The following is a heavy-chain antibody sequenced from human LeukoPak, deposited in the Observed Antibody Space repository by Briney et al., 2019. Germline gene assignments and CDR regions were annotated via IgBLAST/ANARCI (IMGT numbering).Heavy chain of an antibody. J-gene: IGHJ5*02. CDR1: GYTFTGYY. Sequence: ASVKVSCKASGYTFTGYYMHWVRQAPGQGLEGMGWINPNSGGTNCAQKFQGRVTMTRDTSSNTAYMELSRLRSDDTAVYYCARDGVLLWFGENWFDPWGQGTLVTVSS. D-gene: IGHD3-10*01. V-gene: IGHV1-2*02. CDR2: INPNSGGT. CDR3: ARDGVLLWFGENWFDP.